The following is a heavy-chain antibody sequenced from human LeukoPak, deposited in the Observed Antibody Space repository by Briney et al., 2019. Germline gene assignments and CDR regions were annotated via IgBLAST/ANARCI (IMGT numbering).Heavy chain of an antibody. V-gene: IGHV1-18*01. Sequence: GASVKVSCKASGYTFTSYGISWVRQAPGQGLEWMGRISAYNGNTNYAQKLQGRVTMTTDTSTSTAYMELRSLRSDDTAVYYCARDSKQQLVDWFDPWGQGTLVTVSS. CDR1: GYTFTSYG. D-gene: IGHD6-13*01. CDR3: ARDSKQQLVDWFDP. J-gene: IGHJ5*02. CDR2: ISAYNGNT.